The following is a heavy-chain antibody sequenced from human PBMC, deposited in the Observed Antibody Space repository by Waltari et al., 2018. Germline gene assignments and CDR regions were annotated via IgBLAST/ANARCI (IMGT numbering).Heavy chain of an antibody. CDR3: ARGHRRYYGSGSTGGNWFDP. CDR1: GGSFSGYY. CDR2: INHSGST. Sequence: QVQLQQWGAGLLKPSETLSLTCAVYGGSFSGYYWSWIRQPPGKGLEWIGEINHSGSTNYNPSLKSRVTISVDTSKNQFSLKLSSVTAADTAVYYCARGHRRYYGSGSTGGNWFDPWGQGTLVTVSS. J-gene: IGHJ5*02. V-gene: IGHV4-34*01. D-gene: IGHD3-10*01.